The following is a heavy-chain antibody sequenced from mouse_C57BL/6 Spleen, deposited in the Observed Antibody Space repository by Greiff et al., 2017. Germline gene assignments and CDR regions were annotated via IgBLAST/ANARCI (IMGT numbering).Heavy chain of an antibody. V-gene: IGHV5-17*01. CDR1: GFTFSDYG. CDR3: ARARTVKDAMDY. Sequence: EVKLVESGGGLVKPGGSLKLSCAASGFTFSDYGMHWVRQAPEKGLEWVAYISSGSSTIYYADTVKGRFTISRDNAKNTLFLQMTSLRSEDTAMYYCARARTVKDAMDYWGQGTSVTVSS. D-gene: IGHD1-1*01. J-gene: IGHJ4*01. CDR2: ISSGSSTI.